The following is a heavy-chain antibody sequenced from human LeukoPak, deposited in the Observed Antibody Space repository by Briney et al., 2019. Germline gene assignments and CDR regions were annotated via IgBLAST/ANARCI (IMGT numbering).Heavy chain of an antibody. J-gene: IGHJ5*02. V-gene: IGHV4-39*01. D-gene: IGHD6-13*01. CDR2: IYYSGST. CDR3: ARHIGSMLIAAVDRGFDP. Sequence: PSETLSLTCTVSGGSISSSSYYWGWIRQPPGKGLEWIGSIYYSGSTYYNPSLKSRVTISVDTSKNQFSLKLSSVTAADTAVYYCARHIGSMLIAAVDRGFDPWGQGTLVTVSS. CDR1: GGSISSSSYY.